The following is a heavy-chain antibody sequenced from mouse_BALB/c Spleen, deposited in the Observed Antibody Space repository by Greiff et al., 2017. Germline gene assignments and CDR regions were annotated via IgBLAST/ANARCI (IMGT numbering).Heavy chain of an antibody. CDR3: ARKDWYFDV. J-gene: IGHJ1*01. V-gene: IGHV5-9-4*01. Sequence: EVQLQESGGGLVKPGGSLKLSCAASGFTFSSYAMSWVRQSPEKRLEWVAEISSGGSYTYYPDTVTGRFTISRDNAKNTLYLEMSSLRSEDTAMYYCARKDWYFDVWGAGTTVTVSS. CDR2: ISSGGSYT. CDR1: GFTFSSYA.